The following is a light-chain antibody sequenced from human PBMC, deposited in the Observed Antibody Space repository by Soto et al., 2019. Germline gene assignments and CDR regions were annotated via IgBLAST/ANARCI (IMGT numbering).Light chain of an antibody. CDR2: AAS. Sequence: DIQMTQSQASLSSSVRERVTITCRASQSISRYLNWYQQKPGKAPKLLIYAASSLQSGVPSRLSGSGSGTDFTLTIKSRAPQNYATYCSAASKTYDQGTQLDIK. V-gene: IGKV1-39*01. CDR3: AASKT. CDR1: QSISRY. J-gene: IGKJ5*01.